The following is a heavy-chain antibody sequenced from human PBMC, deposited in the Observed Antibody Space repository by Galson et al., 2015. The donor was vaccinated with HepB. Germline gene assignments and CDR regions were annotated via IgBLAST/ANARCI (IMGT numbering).Heavy chain of an antibody. CDR2: INPNSGGT. Sequence: SVKVSCKASGYTFTGYYMHWVRQAPGQGLEWMGWINPNSGGTNYAQKFQGRVTMTRDTSISTAYMELSRLRSDDTAVYYCAREGRARPNYYAFDVWGQGTTVTVSS. CDR1: GYTFTGYY. J-gene: IGHJ6*02. D-gene: IGHD5-12*01. V-gene: IGHV1-2*02. CDR3: AREGRARPNYYAFDV.